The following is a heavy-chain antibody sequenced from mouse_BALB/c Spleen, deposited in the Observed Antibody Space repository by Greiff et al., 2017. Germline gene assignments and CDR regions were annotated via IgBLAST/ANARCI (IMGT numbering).Heavy chain of an antibody. J-gene: IGHJ4*01. V-gene: IGHV2-6-2*01. Sequence: QVQLKESGPDLVAPSQSLSITCTVSGFSLTSYGVHWVRQPPGKGLEWLVVIWSDGSTTYNSALKSRLSISKDNSKSQVFLKMNSLQTDDTAMYYCARWGDEGDAMDYWGQGTSVTVSS. CDR2: IWSDGST. CDR3: ARWGDEGDAMDY. CDR1: GFSLTSYG.